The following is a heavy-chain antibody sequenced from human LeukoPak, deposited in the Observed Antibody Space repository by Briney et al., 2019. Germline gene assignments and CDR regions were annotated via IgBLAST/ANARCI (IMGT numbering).Heavy chain of an antibody. V-gene: IGHV4-34*01. D-gene: IGHD3-16*02. CDR2: INHSGST. Sequence: PSETLSLTCAVYGGSFSGYYWSWIRQPPGKGLEWIGEINHSGSTNYNPSLKSRVTISVDTSKNQFSLKLSSVTAADTAVYYCARGPSYVWGSYRYNPTDYWGQGTLVTVSS. J-gene: IGHJ4*02. CDR1: GGSFSGYY. CDR3: ARGPSYVWGSYRYNPTDY.